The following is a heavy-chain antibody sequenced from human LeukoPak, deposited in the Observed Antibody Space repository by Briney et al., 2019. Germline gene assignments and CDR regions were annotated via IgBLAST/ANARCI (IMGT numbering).Heavy chain of an antibody. V-gene: IGHV1-18*01. D-gene: IGHD4-23*01. CDR3: ARLAYGANFCDK. CDR1: GRASGGYRFPNYG. J-gene: IGHJ4*02. CDR2: VSASTGNT. Sequence: ASVKVSCKASGRASGGYRFPNYGISWVRQAPGQGLEWMGWVSASTGNTNYAQKFQGRVTMSTDTSTSTAHMELRSLRSDDTAVYYCARLAYGANFCDKWGQGTLVAVSS.